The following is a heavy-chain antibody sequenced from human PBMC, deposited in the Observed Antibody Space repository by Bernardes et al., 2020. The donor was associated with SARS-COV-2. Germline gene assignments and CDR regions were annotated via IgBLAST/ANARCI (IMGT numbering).Heavy chain of an antibody. D-gene: IGHD3-16*01. V-gene: IGHV3-53*01. CDR1: GFIVNNNF. J-gene: IGHJ4*02. Sequence: GGSLRLSCAASGFIVNNNFMSWVRQPPGKGLEWVSVIYSDGTRFYADSVKGRFTVSRDSAKNTLFLQMNSLRADDTAVYFCARGLFGDHDGILSYWGQGNLVTVSS. CDR2: IYSDGTR. CDR3: ARGLFGDHDGILSY.